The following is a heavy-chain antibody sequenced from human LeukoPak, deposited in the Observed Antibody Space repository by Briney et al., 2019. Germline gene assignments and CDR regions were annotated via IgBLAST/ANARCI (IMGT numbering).Heavy chain of an antibody. CDR2: IITIFGTA. CDR3: ARARGITMVRGVIGYYGMDV. J-gene: IGHJ6*04. D-gene: IGHD3-10*01. CDR1: GGTFSSYA. V-gene: IGHV1-69*01. Sequence: SVKVSCKASGGTFSSYAISWVRQAPGQGLEWMGGIITIFGTANYAQKFQGRVTITADESTSTAYMELSSLRSEDTAVYYCARARGITMVRGVIGYYGMDVWGKGTTVTVSS.